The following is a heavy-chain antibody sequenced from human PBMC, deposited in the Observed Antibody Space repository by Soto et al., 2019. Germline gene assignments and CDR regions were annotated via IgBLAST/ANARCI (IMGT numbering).Heavy chain of an antibody. CDR3: ARGYRQSGYSSSWVFDY. D-gene: IGHD6-13*01. J-gene: IGHJ4*02. CDR1: GGSINSGGYY. Sequence: QVQLRESGPGLVKPSQTLSLTCTVSGGSINSGGYYWNWIRQHPGKGLEWIGYMYYSGSTYYNPFLRSLVIIAADTSENHFSLKLSSVTAADTAVCFCARGYRQSGYSSSWVFDYWGQGTLVNVSS. CDR2: MYYSGST. V-gene: IGHV4-31*01.